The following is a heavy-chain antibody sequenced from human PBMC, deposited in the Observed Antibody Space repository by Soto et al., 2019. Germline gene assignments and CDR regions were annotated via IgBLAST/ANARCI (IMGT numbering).Heavy chain of an antibody. Sequence: GGSLRLSCTASGFTFGDYAMSWFRQAPGKGLEWVGFIRSKAYGGTTEYAASVKGRFTISRDDSKSIAYLQMNSLKTEDTAVYYCTREAWGLTRVLMVYAPLSIDYWGQGTLVTVSS. V-gene: IGHV3-49*03. J-gene: IGHJ4*02. CDR1: GFTFGDYA. CDR2: IRSKAYGGTT. D-gene: IGHD2-8*01. CDR3: TREAWGLTRVLMVYAPLSIDY.